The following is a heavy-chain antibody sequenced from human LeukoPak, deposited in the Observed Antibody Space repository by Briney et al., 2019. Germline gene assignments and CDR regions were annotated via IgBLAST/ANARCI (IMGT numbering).Heavy chain of an antibody. CDR2: IYYSGSN. J-gene: IGHJ4*02. CDR1: GFTFSSYY. CDR3: ARLGSSWELDY. D-gene: IGHD6-13*01. Sequence: SETLSLTCTVSGFTFSSYYWSWIRQPPGKGLEWIGYIYYSGSNNYNPSLKSRVTISVDTSKNQFSLKLSSVTAADTAVYYSARLGSSWELDYWGQGTLVTVSS. V-gene: IGHV4-59*08.